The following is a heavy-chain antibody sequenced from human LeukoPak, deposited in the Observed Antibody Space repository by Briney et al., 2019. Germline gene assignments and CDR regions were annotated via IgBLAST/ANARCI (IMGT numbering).Heavy chain of an antibody. D-gene: IGHD6-13*01. CDR2: IYSSGNT. CDR3: AREDAAAGTLDY. J-gene: IGHJ4*02. V-gene: IGHV4-59*01. Sequence: PSETLSLTCTVSGGSISSYFWSWIRQPPGKGLEWIGYIYSSGNTNYNPSLKSRVTISVDTSKNQFSLKLSSVTAADTAVYYCAREDAAAGTLDYWGQGTLVTVSS. CDR1: GGSISSYF.